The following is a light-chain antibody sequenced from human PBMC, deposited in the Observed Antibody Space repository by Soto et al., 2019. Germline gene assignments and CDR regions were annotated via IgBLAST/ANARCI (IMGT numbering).Light chain of an antibody. J-gene: IGKJ1*01. CDR2: DVS. CDR3: QQYGSSGT. CDR1: QGVTTN. Sequence: EILMTQSPATLSVSPGERATLSCRAGQGVTTNFAWYQQKAGQSPRLLIYDVSTRATGVPARFSGTGSGTDFTLTISRLEPEDFAVYYCQQYGSSGTFGQGTKVDIK. V-gene: IGKV3-15*01.